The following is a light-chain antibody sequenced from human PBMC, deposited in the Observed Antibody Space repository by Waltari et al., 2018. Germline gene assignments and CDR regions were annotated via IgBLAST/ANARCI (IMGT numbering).Light chain of an antibody. V-gene: IGLV4-69*01. CDR1: SGHSTNI. CDR2: VKSDGSH. CDR3: QTGGHGTWV. Sequence: QLVLTQSPSASASLRASVKLTCTLTSGHSTNIIAWLQQQPEKGPRFLMNVKSDGSHNKGVGIPDRFSGSSSGAERYLTISSLQSEDEADYYCQTGGHGTWVFGGGTRLTVL. J-gene: IGLJ3*02.